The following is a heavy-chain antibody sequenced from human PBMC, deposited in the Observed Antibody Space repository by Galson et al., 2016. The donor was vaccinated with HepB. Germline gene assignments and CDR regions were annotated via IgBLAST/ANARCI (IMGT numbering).Heavy chain of an antibody. CDR1: GFSFSTYG. CDR2: IWFDGSNQ. CDR3: ARYCSGGSSYPYYYGMDL. Sequence: SLRLSCAASGFSFSTYGMHWVRQAPGKGLAWVALIWFDGSNQYHAASVKGLFTISRDNSKNTLYLQMNSLRVEDTAVYYCARYCSGGSSYPYYYGMDLWGQGTTITVSS. V-gene: IGHV3-33*01. D-gene: IGHD2-15*01. J-gene: IGHJ6*02.